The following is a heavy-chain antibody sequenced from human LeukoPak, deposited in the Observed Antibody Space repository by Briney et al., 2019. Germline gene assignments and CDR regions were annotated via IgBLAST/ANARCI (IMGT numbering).Heavy chain of an antibody. D-gene: IGHD5-18*01. J-gene: IGHJ4*02. CDR2: IYSSGST. Sequence: SETLSLTCAVSGGSISSGGYYWSWIRQPAGKGLEWIGRIYSSGSTDYNPSLKSRVIISVDTSKNQFSLKLSSVTAADTAVYYCARRSYGTDYFDYWGQGTLVTVSS. CDR1: GGSISSGGYY. V-gene: IGHV4-61*02. CDR3: ARRSYGTDYFDY.